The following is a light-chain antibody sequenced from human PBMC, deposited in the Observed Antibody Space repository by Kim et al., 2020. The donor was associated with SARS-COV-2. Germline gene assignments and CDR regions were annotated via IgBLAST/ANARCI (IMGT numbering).Light chain of an antibody. V-gene: IGLV1-44*01. CDR1: RPNIGSNA. CDR2: RND. J-gene: IGLJ2*01. CDR3: AAWDDSLNGVI. Sequence: GQRVTISCSGSRPNIGSNAVNWYQQLPGTAPKLLIYRNDHRPSGVPDRFSGSKSGTSASLAISGLQSEDEADYYCAAWDDSLNGVIFGGGTQLTVL.